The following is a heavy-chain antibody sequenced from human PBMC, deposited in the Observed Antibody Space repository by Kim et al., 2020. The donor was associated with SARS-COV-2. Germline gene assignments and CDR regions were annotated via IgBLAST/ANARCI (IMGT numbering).Heavy chain of an antibody. V-gene: IGHV3-23*01. Sequence: GGSLRLSCAVSGFTFSSYAMSWVRQAPGKGLEWVSDLSGNGSSTYYADSVRGRFTISRDNSKNTLYLQMNSLRAEDTAVYYCAIDGSGWYGDFQHWDQGTLVTVAS. J-gene: IGHJ1*01. CDR3: AIDGSGWYGDFQH. CDR1: GFTFSSYA. CDR2: LSGNGSST. D-gene: IGHD6-19*01.